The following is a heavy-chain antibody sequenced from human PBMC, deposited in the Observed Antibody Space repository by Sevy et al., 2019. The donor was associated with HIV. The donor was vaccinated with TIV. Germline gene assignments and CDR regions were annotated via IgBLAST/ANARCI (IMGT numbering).Heavy chain of an antibody. CDR2: ISNSGTII. D-gene: IGHD4-17*01. V-gene: IGHV3-48*03. J-gene: IGHJ4*02. Sequence: GGSLRISCAASGFTFSSYEMNWVRKAPGKGLEWVSYISNSGTIIYYSDSVKGRFTISRDNARNSRYLQMNSLRAEDTAVYDCSRDLPPSATTVAHFDYCGQGTLVTVSS. CDR3: SRDLPPSATTVAHFDY. CDR1: GFTFSSYE.